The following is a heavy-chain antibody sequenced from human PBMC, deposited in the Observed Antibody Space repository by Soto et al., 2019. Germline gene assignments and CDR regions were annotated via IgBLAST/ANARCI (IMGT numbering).Heavy chain of an antibody. D-gene: IGHD6-6*01. Sequence: SETLSLTCTASGGSISSGGYYWSWIRQHPGKGLEWIGYIYYSGSTYYNPSLKSRVTISVDTSKNQFSLKLSSVTAADTAVYCCARVGIAARPHYFGYWGQGTLVTVSS. V-gene: IGHV4-31*03. CDR2: IYYSGST. CDR3: ARVGIAARPHYFGY. CDR1: GGSISSGGYY. J-gene: IGHJ4*02.